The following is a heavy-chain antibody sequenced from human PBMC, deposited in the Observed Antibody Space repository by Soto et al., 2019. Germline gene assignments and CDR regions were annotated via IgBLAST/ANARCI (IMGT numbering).Heavy chain of an antibody. CDR1: GYTFTSYD. CDR2: MNPNSGNT. V-gene: IGHV1-8*01. J-gene: IGHJ6*02. Sequence: GASVKVSCKASGYTFTSYDINWVRQATGQGLEWMGWMNPNSGNTGYAQKFQGRVTMTRNTSISTAYMELSSLRSEDTAVYYCARVSGYDLNYYYYGMDVWGQGTTVTVPS. D-gene: IGHD5-12*01. CDR3: ARVSGYDLNYYYYGMDV.